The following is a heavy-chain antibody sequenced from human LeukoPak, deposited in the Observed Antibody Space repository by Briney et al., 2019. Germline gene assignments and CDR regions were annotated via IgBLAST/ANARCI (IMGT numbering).Heavy chain of an antibody. Sequence: AAVKVSCKASGYTFTSYAMHWVRQDPGQRLEWMGWINAGNGNTKYSQKFQGRVTITRDTSASTAYMELSSLRSEDTAVYYCARELLWFGELAFDIWGQGTMVTVSS. CDR1: GYTFTSYA. CDR2: INAGNGNT. D-gene: IGHD3-10*01. V-gene: IGHV1-3*01. CDR3: ARELLWFGELAFDI. J-gene: IGHJ3*02.